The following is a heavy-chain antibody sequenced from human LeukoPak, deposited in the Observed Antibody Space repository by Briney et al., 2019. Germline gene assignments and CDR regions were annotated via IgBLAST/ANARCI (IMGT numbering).Heavy chain of an antibody. V-gene: IGHV1-8*03. CDR3: ARRYCSSTSCYPRAYWFDP. J-gene: IGHJ5*02. CDR2: MNPNSGNT. Sequence: ASVKVSCKASGYTFTSCDINWVRQATGQGLEWMGWMNPNSGNTGYAQKFQGRVTITRNTSISTAYMELSSLRSEDTAVYYCARRYCSSTSCYPRAYWFDPWGQGTLVTVSS. D-gene: IGHD2-2*01. CDR1: GYTFTSCD.